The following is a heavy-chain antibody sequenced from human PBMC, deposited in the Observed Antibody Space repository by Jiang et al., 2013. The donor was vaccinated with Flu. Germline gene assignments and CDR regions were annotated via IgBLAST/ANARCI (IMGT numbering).Heavy chain of an antibody. J-gene: IGHJ4*02. V-gene: IGHV1-18*01. CDR3: ARGSGEFDY. Sequence: KTSGYSFTNFPISWARQAPGQGLEWMGWIRTYNGDTIYAQNLQGRVTMTTDTSTSTAYMELRSLRHDDTAVYYCARGSGEFDYWGQGSLVTVSS. D-gene: IGHD3-3*01. CDR1: GYSFTNFP. CDR2: IRTYNGDT.